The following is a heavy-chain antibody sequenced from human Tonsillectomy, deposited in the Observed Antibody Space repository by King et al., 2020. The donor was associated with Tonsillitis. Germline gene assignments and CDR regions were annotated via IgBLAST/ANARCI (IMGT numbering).Heavy chain of an antibody. CDR2: INHSGST. D-gene: IGHD2-2*01. J-gene: IGHJ6*02. CDR1: GGSFSGYY. CDR3: ARVCSSTSCPYYYGMDV. V-gene: IGHV4-34*01. Sequence: VQLQQWGAGLLKPSETLSLTCAVYGGSFSGYYWSWIRQPPGKGLEWIGEINHSGSTNYNPSLKSRVTISVDTSKNQFSLKLSPVTAADTAVYYCARVCSSTSCPYYYGMDVWGQGTTVTVSS.